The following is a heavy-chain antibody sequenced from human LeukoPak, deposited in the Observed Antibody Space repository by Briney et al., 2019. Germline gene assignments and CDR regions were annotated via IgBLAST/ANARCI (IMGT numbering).Heavy chain of an antibody. Sequence: ASVKVSCKASGYTFFSYGISWVRQAPGQGLEWMGWISVYNGNTKYAQKFQGRVTMTTDTFTSKAYMEVTSLRSDDTDVYYCARDQYDSVWDSHRPYFDYWGQGTLVTVSS. V-gene: IGHV1-18*01. CDR1: GYTFFSYG. CDR2: ISVYNGNT. D-gene: IGHD3-16*02. J-gene: IGHJ4*02. CDR3: ARDQYDSVWDSHRPYFDY.